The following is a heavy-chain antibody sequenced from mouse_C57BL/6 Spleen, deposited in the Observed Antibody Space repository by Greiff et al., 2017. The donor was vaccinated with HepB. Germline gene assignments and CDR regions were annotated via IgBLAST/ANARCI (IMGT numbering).Heavy chain of an antibody. D-gene: IGHD1-1*01. CDR3: ARETRFITTVVPYAMDY. V-gene: IGHV3-6*01. Sequence: ESGPGLVKPSQSLSLTCSVTGYSITSGYYWNWIRQFPGNKLEWMGYISYDGSNNYNPSLKNRISITRDTSKNQFFLKLNSVTTEDTATYYCARETRFITTVVPYAMDYWGQGTSVTVSS. J-gene: IGHJ4*01. CDR1: GYSITSGYY. CDR2: ISYDGSN.